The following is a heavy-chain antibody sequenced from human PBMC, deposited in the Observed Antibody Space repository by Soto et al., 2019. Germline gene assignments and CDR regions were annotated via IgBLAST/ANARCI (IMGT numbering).Heavy chain of an antibody. Sequence: GGSLRLSCAASGITFSRYAMSWVRQAPGKGLEWVSAISGSVGSTYYADSVKGRFTISRANSQNKLYLQMNSLSAEETAVYYGAKDRAPSIAARPRVIFDYWGQGTLVTVSS. CDR3: AKDRAPSIAARPRVIFDY. D-gene: IGHD6-6*01. CDR1: GITFSRYA. J-gene: IGHJ4*02. V-gene: IGHV3-23*01. CDR2: ISGSVGST.